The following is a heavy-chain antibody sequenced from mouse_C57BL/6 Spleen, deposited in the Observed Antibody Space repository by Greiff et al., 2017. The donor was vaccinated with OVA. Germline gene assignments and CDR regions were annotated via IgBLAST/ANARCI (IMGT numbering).Heavy chain of an antibody. Sequence: VQLQQPGTELVKPGASVKLSCKASGYTFTSYWMHWVKQRPGQGLEWIGNINPSNGGTNYNEKFKSKATLTVDKSSSTAYMQLSSLTSEDSAVYYCAREGITTVVRDYAMDYWGQGTSVTVSS. CDR2: INPSNGGT. V-gene: IGHV1-53*01. CDR3: AREGITTVVRDYAMDY. J-gene: IGHJ4*01. CDR1: GYTFTSYW. D-gene: IGHD1-1*01.